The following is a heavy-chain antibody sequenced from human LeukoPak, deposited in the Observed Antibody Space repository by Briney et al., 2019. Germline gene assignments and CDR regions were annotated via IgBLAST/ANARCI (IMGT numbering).Heavy chain of an antibody. D-gene: IGHD3-10*01. V-gene: IGHV3-53*04. J-gene: IGHJ5*02. CDR3: AGVLWFGELLNWFDP. CDR1: GFTVSSNY. Sequence: GGSLRLSCAASGFTVSSNYMSWVRQAPGKGLEWVSVIYSGGSTYYADSVKGRFTISRHNSKNTLYLQMNSLRAEDTAVYYCAGVLWFGELLNWFDPWGQGTLVTVSS. CDR2: IYSGGST.